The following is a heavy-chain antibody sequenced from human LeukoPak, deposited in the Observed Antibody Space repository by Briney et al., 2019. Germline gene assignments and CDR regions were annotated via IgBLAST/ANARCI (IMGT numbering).Heavy chain of an antibody. CDR1: GFTFSSYG. V-gene: IGHV3-30*18. D-gene: IGHD6-13*01. Sequence: PGGSLRLSCAASGFTFSSYGMHWVRQAPGKGLEWVAVISYDGSNKYYADSVKGRFTISRDNSKNTLYLQMSSLRAEDTAVYYCAKGSPLYSSSWLAGWFDPWGQGTLVTVSS. J-gene: IGHJ5*01. CDR3: AKGSPLYSSSWLAGWFDP. CDR2: ISYDGSNK.